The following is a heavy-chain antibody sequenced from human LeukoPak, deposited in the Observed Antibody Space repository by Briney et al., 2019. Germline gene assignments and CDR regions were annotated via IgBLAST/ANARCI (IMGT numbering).Heavy chain of an antibody. CDR1: VFTFINAG. D-gene: IGHD1-20*01. CDR3: STLTSRGLSDS. CDR2: IKSKADGETI. V-gene: IGHV3-15*07. J-gene: IGHJ4*02. Sequence: GGPLRLSVAAPVFTFINAGLNGFRQPPGKGWDGFGRIKSKADGETIDYAAPVKGRFTFSRDDSKNMLYLQMNSLKSEDTAVYYCSTLTSRGLSDSWGQGTLVTVSS.